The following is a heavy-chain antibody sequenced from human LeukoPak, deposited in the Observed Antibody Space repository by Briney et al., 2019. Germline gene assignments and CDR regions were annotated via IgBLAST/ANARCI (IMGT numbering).Heavy chain of an antibody. Sequence: ASVKVSCKASGYTFTSYDINWVRQATGQGLEWMGWMNPNSGNTGYAQKFQGRVTMTRNTSISTAYMELSSLRSEDTTVYYCARRRVYPNGFDPWGQGTLVTVSS. CDR2: MNPNSGNT. V-gene: IGHV1-8*01. J-gene: IGHJ5*02. D-gene: IGHD6-6*01. CDR1: GYTFTSYD. CDR3: ARRRVYPNGFDP.